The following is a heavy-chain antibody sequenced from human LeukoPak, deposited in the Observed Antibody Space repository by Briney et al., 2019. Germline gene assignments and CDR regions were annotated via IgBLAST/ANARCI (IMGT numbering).Heavy chain of an antibody. CDR1: GYPFSTYY. Sequence: ASVKVSCKTSGYPFSTYYMHWVRQAPGQGLEWMGIINPSGGSTSYAQKFQGRVTMTRDMSTSTVYMELSSLRSEDTAVYYCARARERWLQFPFDYWGQGTLVTVSS. V-gene: IGHV1-46*01. CDR2: INPSGGST. J-gene: IGHJ4*02. D-gene: IGHD5-24*01. CDR3: ARARERWLQFPFDY.